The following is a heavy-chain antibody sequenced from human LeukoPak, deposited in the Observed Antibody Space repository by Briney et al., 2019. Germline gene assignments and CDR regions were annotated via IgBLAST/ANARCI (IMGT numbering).Heavy chain of an antibody. D-gene: IGHD2-15*01. V-gene: IGHV3-30-3*01. J-gene: IGHJ3*02. CDR2: ISYDGSNK. CDR3: ASSRWAFDI. CDR1: GFTFSSYA. Sequence: GGSLRLSCAASGFTFSSYAMPWVRQAPGKGLEWVAVISYDGSNKYYADSVKGRFTISRDNSKNTLYLQMNSLRAEDTAVYYCASSRWAFDIWGQGTMVTVSS.